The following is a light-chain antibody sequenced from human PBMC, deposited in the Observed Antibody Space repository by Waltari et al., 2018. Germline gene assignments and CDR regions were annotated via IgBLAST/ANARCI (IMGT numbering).Light chain of an antibody. CDR3: QQRSGWPPT. CDR1: QSIDHF. CDR2: DSS. Sequence: EIVLTQSPATLSLSPGERDTLYCRASQSIDHFLAWYQQKPGQAPKLLLYDSSNRATDSPARFSGSGSATDFTLTISSLEPEDFAVDYCQQRSGWPPTFGGVTKVDI. V-gene: IGKV3-11*01. J-gene: IGKJ4*01.